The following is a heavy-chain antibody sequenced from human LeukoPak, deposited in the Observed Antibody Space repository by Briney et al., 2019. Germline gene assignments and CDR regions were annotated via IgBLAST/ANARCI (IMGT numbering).Heavy chain of an antibody. D-gene: IGHD1-14*01. CDR2: IHYSGST. CDR3: ARRKGGSSEFDY. Sequence: SQTLSLTCTVFGDSVSSSNYYWAWFRQPPGKGLEWIGNIHYSGSTYYNPSLKSRVTISVDTSNNQFSLKLSSVAAADTAVYYCARRKGGSSEFDYWGQGTLVTVSS. J-gene: IGHJ4*02. V-gene: IGHV4-39*01. CDR1: GDSVSSSNYY.